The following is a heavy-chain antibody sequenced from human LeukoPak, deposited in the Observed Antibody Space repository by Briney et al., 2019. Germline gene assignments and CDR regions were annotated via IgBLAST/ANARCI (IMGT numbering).Heavy chain of an antibody. CDR3: ARSWRYSGFDSDYYFDY. J-gene: IGHJ4*02. D-gene: IGHD5-12*01. V-gene: IGHV4-4*07. Sequence: SETLSLTCTVSGGSISSYHWNWIRQPAGKGLEWIGRIYTSGSTNYNPSLKSRVTMSVDTSKNQFSLRLSSVTAADTAVYYCARSWRYSGFDSDYYFDYWGQGTLVTVSS. CDR1: GGSISSYH. CDR2: IYTSGST.